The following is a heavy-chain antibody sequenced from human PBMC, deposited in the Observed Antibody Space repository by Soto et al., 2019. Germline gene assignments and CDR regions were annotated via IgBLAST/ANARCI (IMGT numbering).Heavy chain of an antibody. J-gene: IGHJ4*02. V-gene: IGHV4-59*01. CDR1: GGSISSYY. Sequence: QVQLQESGPGLVKPSETLSLTCTVSGGSISSYYWSWIRQPPGKGLEWIGYIYYSGSTNYNPSLKSRVTISVDTSKNQFSLKLSSVTAADTAVYYCARDGVGATYFDYWGQGTLVTVSS. D-gene: IGHD1-26*01. CDR2: IYYSGST. CDR3: ARDGVGATYFDY.